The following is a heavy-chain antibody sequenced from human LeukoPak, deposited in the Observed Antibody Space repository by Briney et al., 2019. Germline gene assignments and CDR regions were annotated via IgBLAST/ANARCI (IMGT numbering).Heavy chain of an antibody. V-gene: IGHV3-30*02. Sequence: PGGSLRLSCAASGIVFRASGMHWVRQAPGMGLEWVTFIQTDGSDKYYAASVAGRFTISRDNSKNTVYLHMNSLRPDDTALYYCAREGGTVVVGRFDYWGQGTLVTVSS. D-gene: IGHD2-2*01. CDR3: AREGGTVVVGRFDY. J-gene: IGHJ4*02. CDR1: GIVFRASG. CDR2: IQTDGSDK.